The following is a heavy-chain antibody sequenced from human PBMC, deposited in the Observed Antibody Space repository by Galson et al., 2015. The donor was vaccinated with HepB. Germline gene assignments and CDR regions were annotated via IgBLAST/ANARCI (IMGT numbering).Heavy chain of an antibody. D-gene: IGHD2-15*01. Sequence: TLSLTCAVSGGSISSGGYSWSWIRQPPGKGLEWIGYIYHSGSTYYNPSLKSRVTISVDRSKNQFSLKLSSVTAADTAVYYCARDGRYCSGGSCDRRVGWFDPWGQGTLVTVSS. CDR2: IYHSGST. J-gene: IGHJ5*02. CDR3: ARDGRYCSGGSCDRRVGWFDP. CDR1: GGSISSGGYS. V-gene: IGHV4-30-2*01.